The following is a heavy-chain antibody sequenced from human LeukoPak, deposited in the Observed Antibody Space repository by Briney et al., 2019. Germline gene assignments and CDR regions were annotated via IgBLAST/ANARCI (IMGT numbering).Heavy chain of an antibody. Sequence: GGSLRLSCAASGFTLTSSAMHWVRQAPGKGLEWVALISSRGNEIVNTNPVKGRFTISRDNSKNTLYLQMNDLRVDDTAVYYCAEDLPCSWTFDHWGQGILVTVSS. CDR2: ISSRGNEI. CDR1: GFTLTSSA. J-gene: IGHJ4*02. CDR3: AEDLPCSWTFDH. D-gene: IGHD6-6*01. V-gene: IGHV3-30*18.